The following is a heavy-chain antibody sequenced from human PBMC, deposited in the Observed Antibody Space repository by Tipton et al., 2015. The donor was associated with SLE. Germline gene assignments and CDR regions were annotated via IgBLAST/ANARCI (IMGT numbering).Heavy chain of an antibody. CDR3: AGAWQGYCSGGTFYVLDY. Sequence: LRLSCAASGFTFSNYAMSWVRQAPGKGLEWIGEINHSGSTNDNPSLKSRVTISVDTSKNQFSLKLSSVTAADTGVYYCAGAWQGYCSGGTFYVLDYWGQGTLVTVSS. CDR2: INHSGST. D-gene: IGHD2-15*01. CDR1: GFTFSNYA. J-gene: IGHJ4*02. V-gene: IGHV4-34*01.